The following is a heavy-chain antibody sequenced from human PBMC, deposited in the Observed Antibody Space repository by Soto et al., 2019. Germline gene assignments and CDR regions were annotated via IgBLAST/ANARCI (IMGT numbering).Heavy chain of an antibody. Sequence: XXTLSLPFTVSGGSIRSYYWRWILQPPGKGLEWIGYIYYSGSTYYNPSLQSRVTISVDTSKNQFSLKLSYLNAADTAVYYCARDSYGSGIPWFDPWGQGTLVTVSS. CDR1: GGSIRSYY. J-gene: IGHJ5*02. D-gene: IGHD3-10*01. CDR2: IYYSGST. V-gene: IGHV4-59*12. CDR3: ARDSYGSGIPWFDP.